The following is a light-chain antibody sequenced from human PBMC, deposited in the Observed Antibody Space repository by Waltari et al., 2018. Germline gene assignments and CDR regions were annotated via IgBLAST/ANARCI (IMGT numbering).Light chain of an antibody. CDR3: CSYAGHATYV. CDR2: QGS. CDR1: TSDVRRQKL. Sequence: QSALTQPASVSGSPGQSITISCTGTTSDVRRQKLVSWYQQYPGKAHKLMIYQGSKRPFEVSHRFSGSKSGNTASLTISGLQAEDEADYFCCSYAGHATYVFGTGTKVTVL. J-gene: IGLJ1*01. V-gene: IGLV2-23*01.